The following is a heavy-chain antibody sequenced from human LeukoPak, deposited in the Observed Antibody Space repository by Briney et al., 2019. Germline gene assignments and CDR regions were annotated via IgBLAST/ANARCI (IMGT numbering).Heavy chain of an antibody. D-gene: IGHD4-17*01. CDR1: GFTFSVHT. CDR2: ISSSSGSI. CDR3: ARDTQTLTTVTNYFDP. Sequence: GGSLRLSCAASGFTFSVHTMKWGREAPGKGLEWGSSISSSSGSIYYADSVKGRFTISRDNAKFSLYMQMNRLRAEDTTVYYCARDTQTLTTVTNYFDPWGQGTLVTVSS. V-gene: IGHV3-21*01. J-gene: IGHJ5*02.